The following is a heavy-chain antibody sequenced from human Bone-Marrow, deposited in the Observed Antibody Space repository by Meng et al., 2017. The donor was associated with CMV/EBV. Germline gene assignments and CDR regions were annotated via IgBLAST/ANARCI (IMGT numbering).Heavy chain of an antibody. D-gene: IGHD2-15*01. V-gene: IGHV3-21*01. CDR1: GFTVSSYS. Sequence: LSCAASGFTVSSYSMNWVRQAPGKGLEWVSSIHSNSTFTNYAGSVKGRFTISRDNARNSLYLQMISLRAEDTAVYYCARDGVDWHFDLWGRGTLVTVSS. J-gene: IGHJ2*01. CDR3: ARDGVDWHFDL. CDR2: IHSNSTFT.